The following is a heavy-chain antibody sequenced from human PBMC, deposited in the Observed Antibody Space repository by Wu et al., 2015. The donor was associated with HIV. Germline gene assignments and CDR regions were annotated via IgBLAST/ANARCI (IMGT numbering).Heavy chain of an antibody. J-gene: IGHJ5*02. Sequence: QVQLVQSGAEVKKTGSSVKVSCKASGYTFTYRYLHWVRQAPGQALEWMGWITPFNGNTNYAQKFQDRVTITRDRSMSTAYMELSSLRSEDTAMYYCASGRYCGGDCYSGWFDPWGQGTLVTVSS. D-gene: IGHD2-21*01. CDR2: ITPFNGNT. CDR3: ASGRYCGGDCYSGWFDP. V-gene: IGHV1-45*02. CDR1: GYTFTYRY.